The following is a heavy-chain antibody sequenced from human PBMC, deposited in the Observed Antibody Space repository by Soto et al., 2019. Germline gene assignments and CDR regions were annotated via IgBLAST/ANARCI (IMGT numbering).Heavy chain of an antibody. Sequence: ETLSLTCSVSVGTISGYYWTWIRQPAGKGLEWIGRIYSIGNTKYNPSLQSRVTMSLDTSNNQFSLRLTSVTAADTAVYYCARGQRFSDWFDPWGQGTLVTVSS. CDR2: IYSIGNT. J-gene: IGHJ5*02. V-gene: IGHV4-4*07. D-gene: IGHD3-3*01. CDR3: ARGQRFSDWFDP. CDR1: VGTISGYY.